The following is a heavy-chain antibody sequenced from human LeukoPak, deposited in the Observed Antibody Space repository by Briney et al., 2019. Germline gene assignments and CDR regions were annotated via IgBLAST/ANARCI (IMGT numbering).Heavy chain of an antibody. CDR1: GGSISSGSYF. Sequence: PSETLSLTGTVTGGSISSGSYFWSWTRQPAGKGLEWIRRIYTSGSPSYNPPLPRRATITVDTSKNQFSLKLRSVTAADTAVYYCERGYNRWFDPWGQGTLVTVSS. CDR3: ERGYNRWFDP. J-gene: IGHJ5*02. V-gene: IGHV4-61*02. D-gene: IGHD1-14*01. CDR2: IYTSGSP.